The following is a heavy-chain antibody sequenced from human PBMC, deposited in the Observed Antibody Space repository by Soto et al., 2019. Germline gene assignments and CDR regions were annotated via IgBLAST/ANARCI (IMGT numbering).Heavy chain of an antibody. CDR2: ISVRVGST. Sequence: PWGCLRLSCVVCGFTFSDSAMSWVRQAPGKGLQWVSSISVRVGSTLYADSVKGRFTISRDNSLNTLYLQLSSLRAEDTAIYYCAKDRPRNAIEALPDLDDWGRGTRVAVS. J-gene: IGHJ4*01. D-gene: IGHD6-6*01. V-gene: IGHV3-23*01. CDR3: AKDRPRNAIEALPDLDD. CDR1: GFTFSDSA.